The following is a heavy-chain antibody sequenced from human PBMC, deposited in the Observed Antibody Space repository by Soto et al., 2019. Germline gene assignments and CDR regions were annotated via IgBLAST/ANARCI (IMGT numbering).Heavy chain of an antibody. V-gene: IGHV3-33*01. D-gene: IGHD1-7*01. CDR3: ARGNCNYGYFDY. J-gene: IGHJ4*02. Sequence: QVQLVESGGGVVQPGRSLRLSCAASGFTFNNYGMHWVRQAPGKGLEWVAVIWYDGSYKYDADSVKGRFTISRDTSKNTLYLQMNSLRGEDTAVYYCARGNCNYGYFDYWGQGTLVTVSS. CDR1: GFTFNNYG. CDR2: IWYDGSYK.